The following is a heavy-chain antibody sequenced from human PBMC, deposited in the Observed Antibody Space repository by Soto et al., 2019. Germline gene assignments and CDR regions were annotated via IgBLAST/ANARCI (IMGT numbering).Heavy chain of an antibody. V-gene: IGHV4-61*01. CDR1: GGSVSSGSYS. CDR3: ARVGVRLGRIAARPQADPYYYAMDV. J-gene: IGHJ6*02. CDR2: IYNSGGT. D-gene: IGHD6-6*01. Sequence: QVQLQESGPRLVKPSETLSLTCTVSGGSVSSGSYSWSWIRQPPGKGLEWIGYIYNSGGTNYNPSLKSRVTISVDTSKNQFSLKLSSVTAADTAVYYCARVGVRLGRIAARPQADPYYYAMDVWGQGTTVTVSS.